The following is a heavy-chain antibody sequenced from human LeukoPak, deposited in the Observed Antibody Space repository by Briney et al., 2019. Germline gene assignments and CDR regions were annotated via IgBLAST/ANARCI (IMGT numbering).Heavy chain of an antibody. CDR1: GFSFSTYA. Sequence: PGGSLTLSCAASGFSFSTYAMDRVRQAPGKGLEWVSDISDSGGSTYYADSVKGRFTISRDNSKNTLYLQMNSLRADDTAVYYCTNWDLWGQGTLVTVSS. V-gene: IGHV3-23*01. CDR3: TNWDL. D-gene: IGHD1-26*01. J-gene: IGHJ4*02. CDR2: ISDSGGST.